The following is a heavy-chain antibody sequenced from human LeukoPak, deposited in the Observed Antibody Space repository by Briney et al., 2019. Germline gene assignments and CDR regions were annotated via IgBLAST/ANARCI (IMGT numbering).Heavy chain of an antibody. CDR1: GFTFSSYG. D-gene: IGHD5-18*01. V-gene: IGHV3-30*18. CDR3: AKDQGYGGYYFDY. J-gene: IGHJ4*02. Sequence: PGGSLRLSCAASGFTFSSYGMHWVRQAPGKGLEWVAVISYDGSNKYYADSVKGRFTISRDNSKNTLYLQMNSLRAEDTAVYYCAKDQGYGGYYFDYWGQGTLVTVSS. CDR2: ISYDGSNK.